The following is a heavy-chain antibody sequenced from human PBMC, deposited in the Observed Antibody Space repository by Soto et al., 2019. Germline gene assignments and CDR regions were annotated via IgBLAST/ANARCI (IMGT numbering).Heavy chain of an antibody. CDR1: GCSISSGGYS. J-gene: IGHJ1*01. CDR3: ARGVRDYGDYGEYFQH. V-gene: IGHV4-30-2*01. CDR2: IYHSGST. Sequence: SETLSLTCAVSGCSISSGGYSWSWIRQPPGKGLEWIGYIYHSGSTYYNPSLKSRVTISVDRSKNQFSLKLSSVTAADTAVYYCARGVRDYGDYGEYFQHWGQGTLVTVSS. D-gene: IGHD4-17*01.